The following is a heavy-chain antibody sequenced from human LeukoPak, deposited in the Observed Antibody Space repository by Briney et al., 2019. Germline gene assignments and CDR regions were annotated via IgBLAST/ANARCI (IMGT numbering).Heavy chain of an antibody. V-gene: IGHV3-74*01. CDR1: GNYW. CDR3: VSFYEAY. J-gene: IGHJ4*02. D-gene: IGHD2/OR15-2a*01. CDR2: INSDGSWT. Sequence: GGSLRLSCAASGNYWMHWVRQAPGKGPVWVSHINSDGSWTSYADSVKGRFTISKDNAKNTVYLQMNNLRAEDTAVYYCVSFYEAYWGRGTLVTVSS.